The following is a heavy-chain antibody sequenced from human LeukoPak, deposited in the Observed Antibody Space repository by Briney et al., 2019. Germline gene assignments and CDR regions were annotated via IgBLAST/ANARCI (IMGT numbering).Heavy chain of an antibody. V-gene: IGHV4-38-2*02. CDR1: GDSISRYY. CDR3: AREGVLGAFDI. CDR2: IYHSGNT. J-gene: IGHJ3*02. D-gene: IGHD2/OR15-2a*01. Sequence: SETLSLTCNVSGDSISRYYWDWIRQPPGKGLEWIGSIYHSGNTYYNPSLKSRVTMSVDTSKNKFSLKVSSVTAADTAVYYCAREGVLGAFDIWGQGKMVTVSS.